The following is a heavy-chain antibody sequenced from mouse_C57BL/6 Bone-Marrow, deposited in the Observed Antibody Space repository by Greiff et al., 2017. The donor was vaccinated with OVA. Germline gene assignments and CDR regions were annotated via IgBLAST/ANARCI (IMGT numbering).Heavy chain of an antibody. Sequence: QVQLQQPGAELVKPGASVKLSCKASGYTFTSYWMHWVKQRPGQGLEWIGMIHPNSGSTNYNEKFKSKATLTVDKSSSTAYMQLSSLTSEDSAVYYCAREDYGSSYDDWGQGTTLTVSS. V-gene: IGHV1-64*01. CDR3: AREDYGSSYDD. D-gene: IGHD1-1*01. J-gene: IGHJ2*01. CDR1: GYTFTSYW. CDR2: IHPNSGST.